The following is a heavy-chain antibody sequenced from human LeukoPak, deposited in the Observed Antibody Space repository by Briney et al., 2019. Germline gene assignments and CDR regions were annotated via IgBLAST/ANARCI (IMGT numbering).Heavy chain of an antibody. V-gene: IGHV3-48*02. CDR3: ARDLDYYGSGNDY. CDR2: ISNRISTI. Sequence: GESLRLSCAASGFTFSRYSMNWVRQAPGKGLEWVSYISNRISTIYYADSVKGRFTISRDNAKNSLYLQMNSLRDEDTAVYYCARDLDYYGSGNDYWGQGTLVTVSS. J-gene: IGHJ4*02. CDR1: GFTFSRYS. D-gene: IGHD3-10*01.